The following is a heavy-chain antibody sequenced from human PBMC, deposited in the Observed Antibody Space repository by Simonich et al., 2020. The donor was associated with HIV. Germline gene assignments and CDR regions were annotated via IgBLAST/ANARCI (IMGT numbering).Heavy chain of an antibody. V-gene: IGHV3-30*07. CDR1: GFTFSSYA. D-gene: IGHD3-16*01. Sequence: QVQLVESGGGVVQPGRSLRLFCAASGFTFSSYAMHWVRQAPGKGLEWVAVISYDGSNEYYAESVKGRFTISRDNSKNTLYLQMNSLRAEDTAVYYCASGGSISSVWADDYWGQGTLVTVSS. J-gene: IGHJ4*02. CDR3: ASGGSISSVWADDY. CDR2: ISYDGSNE.